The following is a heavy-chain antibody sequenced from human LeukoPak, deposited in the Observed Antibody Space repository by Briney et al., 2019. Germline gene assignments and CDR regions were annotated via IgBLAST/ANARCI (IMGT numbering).Heavy chain of an antibody. Sequence: GGSLRLSCAASIFTFRDRFMSWIRQPPGKGLEWVSYISSSGSDTYYSDSVKGRFTVSRDNAQNSLFLQMNSLRAEDTAVYYCAREFVVGWGQGTLVTVSS. CDR1: IFTFRDRF. D-gene: IGHD3-16*01. V-gene: IGHV3-11*04. J-gene: IGHJ4*02. CDR3: AREFVVG. CDR2: ISSSGSDT.